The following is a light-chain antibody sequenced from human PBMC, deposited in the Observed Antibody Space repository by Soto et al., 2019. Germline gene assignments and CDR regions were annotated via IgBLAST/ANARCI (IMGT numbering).Light chain of an antibody. CDR3: GAWDTSLSAWV. J-gene: IGLJ3*02. Sequence: QSVLTQPPSVSAAPGQKVTISCSGGSSNIGSKYVSWFQHLPGTAPKLLIYDNDKRPPGIPDRFSGSKSGTSASLGITGLQTGDEADYYCGAWDTSLSAWVFGGGTKLTVL. CDR2: DND. V-gene: IGLV1-51*01. CDR1: SSNIGSKY.